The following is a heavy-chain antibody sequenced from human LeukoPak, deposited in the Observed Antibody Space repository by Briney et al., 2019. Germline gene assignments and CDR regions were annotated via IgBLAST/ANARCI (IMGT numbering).Heavy chain of an antibody. J-gene: IGHJ4*02. CDR1: GFTFSSYW. CDR2: IHSDGSTT. CDR3: ARDRAYCSPTSCYTNHFDY. Sequence: GGSLRLSCAASGFTFSSYWMHWVRQAPGKGLVWVSRIHSDGSTTDYADSVMGRFTISRDNAKNTLHLQMNNLRAGDTAVYYCARDRAYCSPTSCYTNHFDYWGQGTLVTVSS. D-gene: IGHD2-2*02. V-gene: IGHV3-74*01.